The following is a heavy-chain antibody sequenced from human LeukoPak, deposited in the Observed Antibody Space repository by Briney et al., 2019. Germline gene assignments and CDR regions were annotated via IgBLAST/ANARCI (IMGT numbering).Heavy chain of an antibody. J-gene: IGHJ4*02. CDR1: GDSISYHY. V-gene: IGHV4-59*11. D-gene: IGHD1-26*01. CDR3: AIGREPLLDY. CDR2: IYNSGLT. Sequence: PSETLSLTCDIAGDSISYHYRSWIRQSAGKGLEWIGFIYNSGLTNYNPSLKSRVIISQDTSKTHFTLRLTSVTAADTGVYFCAIGREPLLDYWGQGTRVIVSS.